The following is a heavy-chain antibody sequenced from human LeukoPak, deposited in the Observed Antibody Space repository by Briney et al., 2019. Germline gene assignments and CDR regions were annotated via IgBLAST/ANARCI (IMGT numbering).Heavy chain of an antibody. D-gene: IGHD1-26*01. CDR1: GGPISSSNW. J-gene: IGHJ4*02. CDR2: IYHSGST. CDR3: ARRARSLTYYFDY. Sequence: SETLSLTCAVSGGPISSSNWWSWVRQPPGKGLEWIGEIYHSGSTNYNPSLKSRVTISVDKSKNQFSLKLSSVTAADTAVYYCARRARSLTYYFDYWGQGTLVTVSS. V-gene: IGHV4-4*02.